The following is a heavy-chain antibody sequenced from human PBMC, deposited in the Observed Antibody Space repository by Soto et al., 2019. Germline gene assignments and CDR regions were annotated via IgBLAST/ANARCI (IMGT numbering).Heavy chain of an antibody. CDR3: ASHFTGVLVLGTSPPGGDNYGWDV. CDR2: IIPIVDIP. J-gene: IGHJ6*02. D-gene: IGHD2-15*01. V-gene: IGHV1-69*02. Sequence: QVQLVQSGAEVKKPGSSVKVSCKASGGTFSRYTFTWVRQAPGQGLEWMGRIIPIVDIPNYAQNFQGRVIITADKSTSTAYMELSSLTSDDTAVYYCASHFTGVLVLGTSPPGGDNYGWDVWGQGTTVSVS. CDR1: GGTFSRYT.